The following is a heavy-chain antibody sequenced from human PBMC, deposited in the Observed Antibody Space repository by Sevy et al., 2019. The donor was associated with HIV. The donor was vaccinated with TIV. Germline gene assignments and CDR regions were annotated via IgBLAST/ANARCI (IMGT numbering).Heavy chain of an antibody. Sequence: GGSLRLSCAASRFTFSTYAMSWVRQAPGKGLEWVSAITGSGGTTYYVDSVRGRFTISRDNPKSTLFLQMNSLTAEDTAVYYCAKEAPGYNYDTSGSFDYWGQGILVTVSS. CDR1: RFTFSTYA. D-gene: IGHD3-22*01. V-gene: IGHV3-23*01. CDR3: AKEAPGYNYDTSGSFDY. J-gene: IGHJ4*02. CDR2: ITGSGGTT.